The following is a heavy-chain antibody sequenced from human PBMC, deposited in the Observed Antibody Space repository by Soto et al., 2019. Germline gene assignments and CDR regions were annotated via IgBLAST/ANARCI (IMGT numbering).Heavy chain of an antibody. Sequence: SETLSLACPVSGGSVSSGSYYWSWIRQPPGKGLEWIGYIYYSGSTNYNPSLKSRVTISVDTSKNQFSLKLSSVTAADTAVYDCARAGYSSSWYGPWVDPWGQGTLVTVSS. V-gene: IGHV4-61*01. CDR3: ARAGYSSSWYGPWVDP. D-gene: IGHD6-13*01. CDR1: GGSVSSGSYY. CDR2: IYYSGST. J-gene: IGHJ5*02.